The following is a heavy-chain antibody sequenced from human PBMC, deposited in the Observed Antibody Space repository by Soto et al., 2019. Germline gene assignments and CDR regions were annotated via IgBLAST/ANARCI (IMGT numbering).Heavy chain of an antibody. J-gene: IGHJ6*02. CDR2: IRSKANSYAT. D-gene: IGHD2-2*01. Sequence: PGGSLRLSCAASGFTFSGSAMHWVRQASGKGLEWVGRIRSKANSYATAYAASVKGRFTISRDDSKNTAYLQMNSLKTEDTAVYYCTRYCSSTSCPDYYYYYGMDVWGQGTTVTVSS. V-gene: IGHV3-73*01. CDR1: GFTFSGSA. CDR3: TRYCSSTSCPDYYYYYGMDV.